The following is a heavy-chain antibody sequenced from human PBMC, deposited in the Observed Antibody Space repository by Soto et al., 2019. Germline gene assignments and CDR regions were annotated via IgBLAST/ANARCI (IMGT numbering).Heavy chain of an antibody. CDR2: VXXXXXXXXX. CDR1: GFTFTDTW. V-gene: IGHV3-15*01. CDR3: XXXXXXXDF. Sequence: EVQLVESGGSSAKPGGSVRLSCAASGFTFTDTWMNWVRQVPGEGLEWVGHVXXXXXXXXXXXXXXLDGRVTIXRDDSXXXXXXXXXXXXXXXXXXXXXXXXXXXXDFWGQGTLVTVSS. J-gene: IGHJ4*02.